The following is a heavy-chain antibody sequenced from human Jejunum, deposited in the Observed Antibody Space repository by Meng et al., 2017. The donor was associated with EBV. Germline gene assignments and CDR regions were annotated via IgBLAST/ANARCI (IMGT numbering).Heavy chain of an antibody. CDR1: GYTFTDYS. CDR2: IHPKSGDT. D-gene: IGHD2-21*01. Sequence: QVQLVQSEAEVXXXXXSVKVSCKASGYTFTDYSIHWVRQAPGQGLEWMGRIHPKSGDTSYAQTSQGRVTMTRDTSISTAYMELSSLRSDDTAIYYCARSYRDYWGQGTLVTVSS. V-gene: IGHV1-2*06. CDR3: ARSYRDY. J-gene: IGHJ4*02.